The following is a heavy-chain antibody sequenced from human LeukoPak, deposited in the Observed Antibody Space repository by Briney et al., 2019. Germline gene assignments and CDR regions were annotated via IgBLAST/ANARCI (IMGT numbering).Heavy chain of an antibody. V-gene: IGHV3-53*01. CDR3: ARSTVSENYDILTGYSIYFDY. CDR1: GFTVSSNY. CDR2: MYSGGST. Sequence: GGSLRLSCAASGFTVSSNYMSWVRQAPGKGLEWVSVMYSGGSTYYADSVKGRFTISRDNSKNTLYLQMNSLRAEDTAAYYCARSTVSENYDILTGYSIYFDYWGQGTLVTVSS. D-gene: IGHD3-9*01. J-gene: IGHJ4*02.